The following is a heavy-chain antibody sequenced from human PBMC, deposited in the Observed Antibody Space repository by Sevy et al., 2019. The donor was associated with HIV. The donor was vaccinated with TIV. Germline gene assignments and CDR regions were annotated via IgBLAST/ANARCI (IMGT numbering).Heavy chain of an antibody. D-gene: IGHD2-2*01. CDR1: GFIFDDYA. CDR3: AKDIVVVPATSSGYFDL. CDR2: ITWNSDTI. Sequence: GGSLRLSCAASGFIFDDYAMHWVRQAPGKGLEWVSGITWNSDTIGYADSVKGRFTISRDNAKNSLYLQMNSLRLEDSACYYCAKDIVVVPATSSGYFDLWGRGTLVTVSS. V-gene: IGHV3-9*01. J-gene: IGHJ2*01.